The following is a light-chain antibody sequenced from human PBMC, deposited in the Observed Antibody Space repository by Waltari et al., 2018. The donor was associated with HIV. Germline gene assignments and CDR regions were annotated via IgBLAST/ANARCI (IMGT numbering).Light chain of an antibody. V-gene: IGLV2-14*01. CDR3: SSVANSVTLSVL. CDR1: SSDIGYYNY. Sequence: QFALTQPASVSGSPGQSITISCRGTSSDIGYYNYFPWYQQHPGKAPKLMIYEVSNRPSGISNRFSGSKSGNTASLTISALQAEDEADYFCSSVANSVTLSVLFGGGTKLTVL. CDR2: EVS. J-gene: IGLJ3*02.